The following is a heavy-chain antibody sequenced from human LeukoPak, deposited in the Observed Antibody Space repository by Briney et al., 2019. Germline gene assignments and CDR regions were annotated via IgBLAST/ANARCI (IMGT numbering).Heavy chain of an antibody. CDR3: ARGVGI. CDR1: GFTFSSCG. Sequence: PGGSLRLSCAASGFTFSSCGMHWVRQAPGKGLEWVAVISYDGSNKYYADSVKGRFTISRDNSKNTLYLQMNSLRAEDTAVYYCARGVGIWGQGTMVTVSS. J-gene: IGHJ3*02. V-gene: IGHV3-30*03. D-gene: IGHD3-16*01. CDR2: ISYDGSNK.